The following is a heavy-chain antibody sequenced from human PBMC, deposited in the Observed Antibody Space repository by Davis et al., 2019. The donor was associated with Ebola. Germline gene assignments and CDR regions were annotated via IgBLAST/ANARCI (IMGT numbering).Heavy chain of an antibody. V-gene: IGHV3-53*01. CDR3: ASRIPVAWNY. D-gene: IGHD6-19*01. Sequence: GESLKISCAASGFTVSSNYMSWVRQAPGKGLEWVSVIYSGGSTYYADSVKGRFTISRDNSKNTLYLQMNSLRAEDTAVYYCASRIPVAWNYWGQGTLVTVSS. J-gene: IGHJ4*02. CDR1: GFTVSSNY. CDR2: IYSGGST.